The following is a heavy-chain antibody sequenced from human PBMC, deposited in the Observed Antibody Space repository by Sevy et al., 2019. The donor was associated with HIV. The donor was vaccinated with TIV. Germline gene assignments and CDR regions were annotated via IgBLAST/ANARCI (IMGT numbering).Heavy chain of an antibody. V-gene: IGHV3-48*02. J-gene: IGHJ4*02. Sequence: GGSLRLSCTASGFTFSAYSMNWVRQAPGKGLEWLSYISNRTDHIYYADSAKGRFTISRNEAKKSVYLEMKRLRDQDTAVYYCVRRGVDAYNVYFDLWGQGTLVTVSS. CDR1: GFTFSAYS. CDR3: VRRGVDAYNVYFDL. D-gene: IGHD3-10*01. CDR2: ISNRTDHI.